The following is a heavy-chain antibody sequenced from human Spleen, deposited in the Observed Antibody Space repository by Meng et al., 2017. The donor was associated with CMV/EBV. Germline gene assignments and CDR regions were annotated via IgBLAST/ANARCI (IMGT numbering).Heavy chain of an antibody. V-gene: IGHV1-18*01. CDR3: ARDRAARAYYFDY. D-gene: IGHD2-15*01. Sequence: KASSYPFTNDGISGVRQAPGQGLEWMGWIRAYNNNINYAQNLQGRVTMTTDTSTNTAYMELRGLRSDDTAVYYCARDRAARAYYFDYWGQGTLVTVSS. J-gene: IGHJ4*02. CDR2: IRAYNNNI. CDR1: SYPFTNDG.